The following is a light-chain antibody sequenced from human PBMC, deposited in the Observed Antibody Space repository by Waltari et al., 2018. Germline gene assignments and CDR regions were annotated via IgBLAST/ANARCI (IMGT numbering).Light chain of an antibody. CDR3: TSQALDGVVL. V-gene: IGLV2-14*03. CDR2: DVT. CDR1: VSAIDDSYF. Sequence: QSALTQPASVSGSPGQSITISCTGIVSAIDDSYFFSWYQHQPGKAPPVIIYDVTNRASGISHRVSASKSANTASLTSSGLQPEDEGDYYCTSQALDGVVLFGGGTQVTV. J-gene: IGLJ3*02.